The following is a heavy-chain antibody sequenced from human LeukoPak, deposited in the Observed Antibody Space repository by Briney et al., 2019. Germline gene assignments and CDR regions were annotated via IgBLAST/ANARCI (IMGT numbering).Heavy chain of an antibody. D-gene: IGHD6-19*01. CDR2: ISYSGST. J-gene: IGHJ6*03. V-gene: IGHV4-4*07. CDR3: ARDVQQGLVLVGYYSYYMDV. Sequence: SETLSLTCTVSGGSISSYYWSWIRQPAGKGLEWIGRISYSGSTNYNPSLKSRVTMSVDTSRNQVSLKLSSVTAADTAVYHCARDVQQGLVLVGYYSYYMDVWGKGTTVTVSS. CDR1: GGSISSYY.